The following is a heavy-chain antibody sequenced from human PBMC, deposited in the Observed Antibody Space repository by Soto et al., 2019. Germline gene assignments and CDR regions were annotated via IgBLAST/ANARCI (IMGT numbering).Heavy chain of an antibody. CDR1: GGSISSYY. J-gene: IGHJ3*02. CDR3: ARGMRYCSSTSCPDAFDI. Sequence: SETLSLTCTVSGGSISSYYWSWIRQPPGKGLEWIGYIYYSGSTNYNPSLKSRVTISVDTSKNQFSLKLSSVTAADTAAYYCARGMRYCSSTSCPDAFDIWGQGTMVTVSS. D-gene: IGHD2-2*01. V-gene: IGHV4-59*01. CDR2: IYYSGST.